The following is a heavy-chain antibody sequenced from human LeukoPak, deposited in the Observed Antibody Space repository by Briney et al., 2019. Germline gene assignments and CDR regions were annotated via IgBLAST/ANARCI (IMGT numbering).Heavy chain of an antibody. CDR2: ISSSSSYI. D-gene: IGHD4-17*01. J-gene: IGHJ4*02. CDR3: ARGPGDYGFDY. Sequence: GGSLRLSCAASGFTFSSYSMNWVRQAPGKGLEWVSSISSSSSYIYYADSVKGRFTISRDNAKNSLYLQMNSLGAEDTAVYYCARGPGDYGFDYWGQGTLVTVSS. CDR1: GFTFSSYS. V-gene: IGHV3-21*01.